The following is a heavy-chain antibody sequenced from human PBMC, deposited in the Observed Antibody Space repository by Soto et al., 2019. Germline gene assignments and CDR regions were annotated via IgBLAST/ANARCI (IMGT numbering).Heavy chain of an antibody. D-gene: IGHD6-19*01. V-gene: IGHV4-34*01. CDR2: INHSGST. J-gene: IGHJ4*02. Sequence: QVQLQQWGAGLLKPSETLSLTCAVYGGSFSGYYWSWIRQPPGKGLEWIGEINHSGSTNYNPSLKSRDTISVDTSKNQFSLKLSSVTAADTAVYYCARAKAAVPHDYWGQGTLVTVSS. CDR3: ARAKAAVPHDY. CDR1: GGSFSGYY.